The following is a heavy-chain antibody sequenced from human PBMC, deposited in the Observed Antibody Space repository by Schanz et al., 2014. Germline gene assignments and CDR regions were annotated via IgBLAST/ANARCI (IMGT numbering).Heavy chain of an antibody. CDR1: GFTVSANY. V-gene: IGHV3-66*01. D-gene: IGHD6-19*01. Sequence: EVQVVESGGGLVQPGGSLRLSCAVSGFTVSANYMIWVRQPTGKGLEWVSLIDYAGSTNYADSVKGRMTVSRDTSKNALYLQMNNLRAEDTAVYYCASPPISVAGRLAAYWGHGILVAVSS. CDR2: IDYAGST. CDR3: ASPPISVAGRLAAY. J-gene: IGHJ4*01.